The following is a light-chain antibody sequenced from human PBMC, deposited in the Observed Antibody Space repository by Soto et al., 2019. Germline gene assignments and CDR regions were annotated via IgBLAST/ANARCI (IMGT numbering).Light chain of an antibody. CDR3: QSFDSNLSGSF. CDR2: GNS. Sequence: QSVLTQPPSVSGAPGQRVTISCTGSSFNFGAGYDVHWYQQLPGTAPKLLIYGNSNRPSGVPDRFSGSKSGTSASLAITGLQAEDEADYYCQSFDSNLSGSFFGTGTKVTVL. V-gene: IGLV1-40*01. CDR1: SFNFGAGYD. J-gene: IGLJ1*01.